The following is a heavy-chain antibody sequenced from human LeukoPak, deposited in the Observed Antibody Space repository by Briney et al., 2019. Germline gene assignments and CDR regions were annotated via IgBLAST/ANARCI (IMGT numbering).Heavy chain of an antibody. D-gene: IGHD6-13*01. CDR3: AKEATSTWYGGWFDR. CDR1: GFTFSSYA. CDR2: ITATTGRT. V-gene: IGHV3-23*01. J-gene: IGHJ5*02. Sequence: PGGSLRLSCAASGFTFSSYAMSWVRQAPGRGLEWVSGITATTGRTYYADSVKGRFTISRDNSENTLYLQMNSLRAEDTGKFYCAKEATSTWYGGWFDRWGQGTLVTVSS.